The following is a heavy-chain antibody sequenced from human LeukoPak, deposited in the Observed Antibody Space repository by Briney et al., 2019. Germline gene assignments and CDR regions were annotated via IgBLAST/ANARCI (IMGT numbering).Heavy chain of an antibody. D-gene: IGHD3-10*01. J-gene: IGHJ5*02. CDR1: GGSISSSY. Sequence: PSETLSLTCTVSGGSISSSYWSWIRQPPGKGLEWIGYIYYTGSTNYNPSLKSRVTISVDTSKNHFSLKLSSVTAADTAVYYCARLTNFYGSGWVFDPWGQGTLVTVSS. CDR3: ARLTNFYGSGWVFDP. CDR2: IYYTGST. V-gene: IGHV4-59*12.